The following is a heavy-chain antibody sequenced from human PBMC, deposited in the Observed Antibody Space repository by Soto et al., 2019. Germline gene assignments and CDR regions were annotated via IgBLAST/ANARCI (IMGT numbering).Heavy chain of an antibody. CDR3: ARQVYRDYLGGSWFDP. V-gene: IGHV4-39*01. CDR2: ISHDGHA. J-gene: IGHJ5*02. CDR1: GDSISDTRYY. Sequence: SETLSLTCSVLGDSISDTRYYWGWIRQSPEKGLEWIGSISHDGHAYYNPSLKSRVTLFADTSRNKFSLKMKSVTVADTALYFGARQVYRDYLGGSWFDPWGQGALVTVSS. D-gene: IGHD4-17*01.